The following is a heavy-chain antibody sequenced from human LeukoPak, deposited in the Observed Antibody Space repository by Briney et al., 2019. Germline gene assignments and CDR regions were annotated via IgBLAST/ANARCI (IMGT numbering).Heavy chain of an antibody. D-gene: IGHD6-19*01. CDR2: ISAYNGNT. V-gene: IGHV1-18*01. CDR3: ARGTVAGSYYYGMDV. CDR1: GYTFTSYG. Sequence: ASVKVSCKASGYTFTSYGISWVRQAPGQGLEWMGWISAYNGNTNYAQKLQGRVTLTTDTSTSTAYMELRSLRSDDTAVYYCARGTVAGSYYYGMDVWGQGTTVTVSS. J-gene: IGHJ6*02.